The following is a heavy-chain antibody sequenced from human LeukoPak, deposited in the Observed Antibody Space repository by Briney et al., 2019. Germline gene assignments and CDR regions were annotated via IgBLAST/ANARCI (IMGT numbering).Heavy chain of an antibody. Sequence: PGGSLRLSCAASGFTFSSCAMSWVRQVPGKGLVWVSRIGPDGSSTTYADYVKGRFTISRDNAKNTLFLQLNSLSAEDTAVYYCARDKYGGNSNAFDIWGQGTLVSVSS. V-gene: IGHV3-74*01. D-gene: IGHD4-23*01. J-gene: IGHJ3*02. CDR2: IGPDGSST. CDR3: ARDKYGGNSNAFDI. CDR1: GFTFSSCA.